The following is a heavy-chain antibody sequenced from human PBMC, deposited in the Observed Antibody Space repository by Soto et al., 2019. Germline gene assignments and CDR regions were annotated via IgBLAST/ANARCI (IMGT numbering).Heavy chain of an antibody. J-gene: IGHJ5*02. Sequence: QPGGSLRLSCTASGFTFGDYAMSWVRQAPGKGLEWVGFIRSKAYGGTTEYAASVKGRFTISRDDSKSIAYLQMNSLKTEDTAVYYCTRDTYYYDSSGYFNWFDPWGQGTLVTVSS. CDR1: GFTFGDYA. D-gene: IGHD3-22*01. V-gene: IGHV3-49*04. CDR2: IRSKAYGGTT. CDR3: TRDTYYYDSSGYFNWFDP.